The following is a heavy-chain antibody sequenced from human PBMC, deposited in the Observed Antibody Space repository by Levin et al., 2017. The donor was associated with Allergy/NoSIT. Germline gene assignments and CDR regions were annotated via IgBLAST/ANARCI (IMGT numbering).Heavy chain of an antibody. CDR3: ATSTDLRTFDI. J-gene: IGHJ3*02. CDR2: ISDIGYSI. V-gene: IGHV3-23*01. CDR1: GFSFSSYA. Sequence: GGSLRLSFAASGFSFSSYAMSWVRQAPGKGLEWVSTISDIGYSIYYADSVKGRLTISRDNSKSTLYLQMNSLRAEDTAVYYCATSTDLRTFDIWGQGTMVTVSS. D-gene: IGHD3-3*01.